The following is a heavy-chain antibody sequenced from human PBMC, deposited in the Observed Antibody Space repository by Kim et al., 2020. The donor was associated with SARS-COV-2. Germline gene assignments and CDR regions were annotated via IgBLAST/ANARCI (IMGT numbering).Heavy chain of an antibody. D-gene: IGHD6-13*01. J-gene: IGHJ4*02. CDR3: ARVLAAARPFDY. V-gene: IGHV4-34*01. Sequence: NYNPSLKSRVTISVDTSKNQFSLKLSSVTAADTAVYYCARVLAAARPFDYWGQGTLVTVSS.